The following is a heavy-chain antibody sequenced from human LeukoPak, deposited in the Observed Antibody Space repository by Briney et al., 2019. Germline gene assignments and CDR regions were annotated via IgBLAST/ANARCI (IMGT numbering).Heavy chain of an antibody. V-gene: IGHV4-4*02. CDR2: IYHSGST. CDR1: GGSISSSNW. D-gene: IGHD2-15*01. J-gene: IGHJ4*02. CDR3: ATYILGYCSGGSCYPG. Sequence: PSETLSLTCAVSGGSISSSNWWSWVRQPPGKGLEWIGEIYHSGSTNYNPSLKSRVTISVDKSKNQFSLKLSSVTAADTAVYYCATYILGYCSGGSCYPGWGQGTLVTVPS.